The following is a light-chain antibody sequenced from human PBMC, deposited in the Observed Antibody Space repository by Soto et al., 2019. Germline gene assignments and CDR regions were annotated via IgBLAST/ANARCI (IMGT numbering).Light chain of an antibody. CDR3: QQRSNWPPWT. CDR1: QSVSSF. J-gene: IGKJ1*01. Sequence: ESVLTQSPATLSLSPGERATLSCTASQSVSSFLAWYQQKPGQAPRLLIYDAFKRATGIPARFSGSGSGTDFTLTISSLEPEDSAVYYCQQRSNWPPWTFGQGTKVEVK. V-gene: IGKV3-11*01. CDR2: DAF.